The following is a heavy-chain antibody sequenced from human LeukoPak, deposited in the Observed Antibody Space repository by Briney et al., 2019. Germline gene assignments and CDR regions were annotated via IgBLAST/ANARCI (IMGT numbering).Heavy chain of an antibody. CDR3: AKDPEDIVVVPSARHYYYYMDV. CDR1: GFTFSDYY. D-gene: IGHD2-2*01. V-gene: IGHV3-11*04. Sequence: GGSLRLSCAASGFTFSDYYMSWIRQAPGKGLEWVSYISSSGSTIYYADSVKGRFTISRDNAKNTLYLQMNSLRAEDTAVYYCAKDPEDIVVVPSARHYYYYMDVWGKGTTVTISS. CDR2: ISSSGSTI. J-gene: IGHJ6*03.